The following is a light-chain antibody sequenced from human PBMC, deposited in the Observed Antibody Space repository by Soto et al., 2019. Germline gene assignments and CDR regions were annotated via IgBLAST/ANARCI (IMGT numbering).Light chain of an antibody. V-gene: IGLV2-23*01. CDR1: NSDLGTYNL. J-gene: IGLJ3*02. Sequence: QSALTQPASVSGSPGQSVTISCSGSNSDLGTYNLVSWYQQHPGKAPKVLIYEDRQRPSGVSIRFSGSRFGNMASLTISGLQAEDEADYYCSSYAGGQSGVFGGGTKLTVL. CDR2: EDR. CDR3: SSYAGGQSGV.